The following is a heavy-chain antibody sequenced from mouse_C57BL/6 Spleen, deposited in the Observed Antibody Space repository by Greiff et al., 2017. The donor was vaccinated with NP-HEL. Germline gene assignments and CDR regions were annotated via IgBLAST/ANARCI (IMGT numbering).Heavy chain of an antibody. Sequence: VMLVESGAELVRPGASVKLSCKASGYTFTDYYINWVKQRPGQGLEWIARIYPGSGNTYYNEKFKGKATLTAEKSSSTAYMQLSSLTSEDSAVYFCARESYSNYAYAMDYWGQGTSVTVSS. CDR1: GYTFTDYY. CDR2: IYPGSGNT. D-gene: IGHD2-5*01. V-gene: IGHV1-76*01. CDR3: ARESYSNYAYAMDY. J-gene: IGHJ4*01.